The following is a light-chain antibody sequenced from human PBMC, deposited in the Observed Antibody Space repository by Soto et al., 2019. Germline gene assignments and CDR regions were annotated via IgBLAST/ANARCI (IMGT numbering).Light chain of an antibody. CDR2: DAS. J-gene: IGKJ5*01. Sequence: DIQMTQSPSTLSASVGDRVTITCRASQSISSWLAWYQQKPGKAPKLLIYDASSLESGVPSRFSGSGSGTEFSLTITSLQPEDFATYYCQYLNGAPTITFGQGTRLENK. CDR1: QSISSW. V-gene: IGKV1-5*01. CDR3: QYLNGAPTIT.